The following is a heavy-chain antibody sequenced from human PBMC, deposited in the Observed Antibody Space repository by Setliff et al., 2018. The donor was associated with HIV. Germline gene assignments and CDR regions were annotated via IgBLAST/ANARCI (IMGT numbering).Heavy chain of an antibody. D-gene: IGHD6-13*01. Sequence: GGSLRLSCAASGFTFSFYSMNWVRQAPGKGLEWVSYISGSSSTIYYADSVKGRFTISRDDAKSSLYLRMNSLRAEDTAVYYCARDPISAAYYYYYMDVWGKGTTVTVSS. V-gene: IGHV3-48*01. J-gene: IGHJ6*03. CDR1: GFTFSFYS. CDR2: ISGSSSTI. CDR3: ARDPISAAYYYYYMDV.